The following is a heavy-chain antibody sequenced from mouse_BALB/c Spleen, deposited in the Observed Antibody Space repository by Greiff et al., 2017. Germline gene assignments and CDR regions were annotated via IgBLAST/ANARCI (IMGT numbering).Heavy chain of an antibody. D-gene: IGHD1-2*01. V-gene: IGHV5-4*02. J-gene: IGHJ1*01. Sequence: EVQVVESGGGLVKPGGSLKLSCAASGFTFSDYYMYWVRQTPEKRLEWVATISDGGSYTYYPDSVKGRFTISRDNAKNNLYLQMSSLKSEDTAMYYCARETTAYWYFDVWGAGTTVTVSS. CDR3: ARETTAYWYFDV. CDR2: ISDGGSYT. CDR1: GFTFSDYY.